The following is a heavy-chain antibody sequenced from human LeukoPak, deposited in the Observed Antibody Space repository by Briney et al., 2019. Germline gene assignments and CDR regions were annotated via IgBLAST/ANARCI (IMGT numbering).Heavy chain of an antibody. Sequence: GGSLRLSCAASGFIFSNYGMHWVRQARGKGLEWVAFIRYDGSNKYYADSVKGRFTISRDNSKNTLYLQMNSLRAEDTAVYYCAKDFETYGINAAFDTWGQGTIVTVSS. CDR3: AKDFETYGINAAFDT. D-gene: IGHD4-17*01. CDR1: GFIFSNYG. CDR2: IRYDGSNK. V-gene: IGHV3-30*02. J-gene: IGHJ3*02.